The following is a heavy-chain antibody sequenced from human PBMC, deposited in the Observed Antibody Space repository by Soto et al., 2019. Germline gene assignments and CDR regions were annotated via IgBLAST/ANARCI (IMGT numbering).Heavy chain of an antibody. V-gene: IGHV1-24*01. CDR1: GDTLPEFS. CDR2: FDPEVGAA. D-gene: IGHD1-1*01. Sequence: GASVKVSCKVSGDTLPEFSMHWLRQSPGKGLEWMGGFDPEVGAAIYAQKFLGRVTMTEDTSTDTAYMELSSLSSEDTAVYYCAKDRFRNASSGWFEPWGQGTVV. J-gene: IGHJ5*02. CDR3: AKDRFRNASSGWFEP.